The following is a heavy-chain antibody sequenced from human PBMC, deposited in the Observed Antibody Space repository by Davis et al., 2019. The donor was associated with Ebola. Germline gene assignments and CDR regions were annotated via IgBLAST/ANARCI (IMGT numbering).Heavy chain of an antibody. Sequence: GGSLRLSCAASGFTFSSYGMHWVRQAPGKGLEWVAIISYDASYEYYADSVKGRFTISRDTSKNTIYLQMNSLRAEDTAVYYCANTPEATEGVNPFYYYYGMDVWGQGTMVTVSS. CDR3: ANTPEATEGVNPFYYYYGMDV. V-gene: IGHV3-30*18. CDR1: GFTFSSYG. CDR2: ISYDASYE. D-gene: IGHD3-10*01. J-gene: IGHJ6*02.